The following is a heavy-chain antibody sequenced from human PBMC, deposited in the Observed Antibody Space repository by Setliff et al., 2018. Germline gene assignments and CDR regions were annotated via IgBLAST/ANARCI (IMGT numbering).Heavy chain of an antibody. V-gene: IGHV4-38-2*02. Sequence: SETLSLTCNVSGDSISSTYHWGWIRQSPGKGLEWIGTIYHSGNTYYNPSLNSRVTISVDKSKNQFSLKLSSVTAADTAVYYCASGTIAARPSYFDYWGQGTLVTVSS. CDR1: GDSISSTYH. CDR3: ASGTIAARPSYFDY. J-gene: IGHJ4*02. D-gene: IGHD6-6*01. CDR2: IYHSGNT.